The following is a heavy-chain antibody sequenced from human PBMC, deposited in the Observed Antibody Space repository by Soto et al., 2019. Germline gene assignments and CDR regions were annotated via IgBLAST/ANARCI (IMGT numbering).Heavy chain of an antibody. J-gene: IGHJ6*02. V-gene: IGHV2-70*01. CDR3: ARSHSSSPRIYYYYYGMDV. CDR2: IDWDDDK. Sequence: SGPTLVNPTQTLTLTCTFSGFSLSTSGMCVSWIRQPPGKALEWLALIDWDDDKYYSTSLKTRLTISKDTPKNQVVLTMTNMDPVDTATYYCARSHSSSPRIYYYYYGMDVWGQGTTVTVSS. D-gene: IGHD6-6*01. CDR1: GFSLSTSGMC.